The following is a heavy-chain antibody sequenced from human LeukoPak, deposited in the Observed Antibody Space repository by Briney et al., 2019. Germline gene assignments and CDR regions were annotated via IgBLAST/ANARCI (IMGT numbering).Heavy chain of an antibody. J-gene: IGHJ1*01. CDR3: AREPYYYDSSGYYQH. V-gene: IGHV3-74*01. Sequence: GGSLRLSCAASGFTFSSYWMHWVRQAPGEGLVWVSRINTDGSSTSYADSVKDRFTISRDNAKNTLYLQMNSLRAEDTAVYYCAREPYYYDSSGYYQHWGQGTLVTVSS. CDR2: INTDGSST. CDR1: GFTFSSYW. D-gene: IGHD3-22*01.